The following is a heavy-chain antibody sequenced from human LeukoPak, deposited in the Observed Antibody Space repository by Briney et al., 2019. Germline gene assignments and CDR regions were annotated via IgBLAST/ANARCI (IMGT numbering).Heavy chain of an antibody. V-gene: IGHV3-74*01. CDR2: INGDGSST. CDR3: ARGPPWYFDL. Sequence: GGSLKLSCAASGFTFSSYWMHWVRQAPGKGLGWVSRINGDGSSTAYADSVKGRFTISRDNAKNTLYLQMNSLTAEDTAVYYCARGPPWYFDLWGRGTLVTVSS. J-gene: IGHJ2*01. D-gene: IGHD6-25*01. CDR1: GFTFSSYW.